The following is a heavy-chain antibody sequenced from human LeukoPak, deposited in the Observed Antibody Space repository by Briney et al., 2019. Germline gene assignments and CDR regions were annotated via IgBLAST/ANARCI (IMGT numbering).Heavy chain of an antibody. V-gene: IGHV1-2*02. J-gene: IGHJ4*02. CDR2: INPNSGGT. CDR1: GYTSTGYY. CDR3: AKGYSGSYQIPDY. D-gene: IGHD1-26*01. Sequence: ASVKVSCKASGYTSTGYYMHWVRQAPGQGLEWMGWINPNSGGTNYAQKFQGRVTMTRDTSISTAYMELSRLRSDDTAVYYCAKGYSGSYQIPDYWGQGTLVTVSS.